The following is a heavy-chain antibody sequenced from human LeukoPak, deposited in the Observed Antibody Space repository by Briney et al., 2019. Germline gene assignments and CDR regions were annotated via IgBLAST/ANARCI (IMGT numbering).Heavy chain of an antibody. D-gene: IGHD3-22*01. J-gene: IGHJ3*02. CDR2: IYYSGST. V-gene: IGHV4-39*07. Sequence: SETLSLTCTVSGGSISSSSYYWGWIRQPPGKGLEWIGSIYYSGSTYYNPSLKSRVTISVDTSKNQFSLKLSSVTAADTAVYYCARDSGVVVASDAFDIWGQGTMVTVSS. CDR1: GGSISSSSYY. CDR3: ARDSGVVVASDAFDI.